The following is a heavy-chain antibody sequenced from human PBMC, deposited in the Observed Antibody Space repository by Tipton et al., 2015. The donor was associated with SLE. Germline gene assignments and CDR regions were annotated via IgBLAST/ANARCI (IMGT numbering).Heavy chain of an antibody. D-gene: IGHD1-1*01. CDR2: IYHSGST. CDR3: ARGDPQGLEPFDY. Sequence: TLSLTCTVSGGPMSTYYRSWIRQPPGKGLEWIGYIYHSGSTNYNPSLRSRVTISVDTSKNQLSLQLSSVTTADTAVYYCARGDPQGLEPFDYWGQGTLVTVSS. V-gene: IGHV4-59*01. J-gene: IGHJ4*02. CDR1: GGPMSTYY.